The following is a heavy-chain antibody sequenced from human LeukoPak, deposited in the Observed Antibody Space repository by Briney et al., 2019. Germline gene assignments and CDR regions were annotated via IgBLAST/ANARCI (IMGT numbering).Heavy chain of an antibody. J-gene: IGHJ3*02. CDR1: GYTSTSYG. Sequence: ASVKVSCKASGYTSTSYGISWVRQAPGQGLEWMGWISAYNGNTNYAQKLQGRVTMTTDTSTSTAYMELRSLRPDDTAVYYCAREYSGDAFDIWGQETMVTVSS. CDR3: AREYSGDAFDI. CDR2: ISAYNGNT. V-gene: IGHV1-18*01. D-gene: IGHD1-26*01.